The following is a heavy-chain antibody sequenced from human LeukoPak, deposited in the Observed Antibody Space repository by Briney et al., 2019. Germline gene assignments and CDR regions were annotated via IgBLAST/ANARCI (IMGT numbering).Heavy chain of an antibody. V-gene: IGHV4-4*07. Sequence: SETLSLTCTVSGGSISSYYWSWIRQPAGKGLEWIGRIYSDGDTNYNPSLKSRVTMSVDTSKNQVSLKLSSVTAADTAVYYCARRPSNKAYYFDYWGQGSLVTVSS. J-gene: IGHJ4*02. CDR2: IYSDGDT. D-gene: IGHD1/OR15-1a*01. CDR1: GGSISSYY. CDR3: ARRPSNKAYYFDY.